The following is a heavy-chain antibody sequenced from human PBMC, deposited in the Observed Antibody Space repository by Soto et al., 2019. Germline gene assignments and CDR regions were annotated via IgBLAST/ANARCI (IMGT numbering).Heavy chain of an antibody. CDR3: ARGWIRWYFDL. CDR2: IYYSGST. CDR1: GGSISSYY. Sequence: QVQLQESGPGLVKPSETLSLTCTVSGGSISSYYWSWIRQPPGKGLEWVGYIYYSGSTNYNPSLISRVTISVATSKDQFSLKLSSVTAADTAVYYCARGWIRWYFDLWGRGTLVTVSS. V-gene: IGHV4-59*01. J-gene: IGHJ2*01. D-gene: IGHD2-2*03.